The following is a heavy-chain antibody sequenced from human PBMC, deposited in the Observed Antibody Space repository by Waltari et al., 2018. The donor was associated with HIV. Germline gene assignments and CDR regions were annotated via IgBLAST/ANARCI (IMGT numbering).Heavy chain of an antibody. Sequence: QFKLQESGPRLRKPSETLSLTCTISGGSMTTSDYYWGWVRQPPVKGLEWIGNIHYNGRTFYNPSLQSRVTLSLDKSDNQFFLNFISVIAADTAVYYCARDSGLFMYDSRRAVLNWFDPWGQGLLVAVSS. J-gene: IGHJ5*02. CDR1: GGSMTTSDYY. CDR3: ARDSGLFMYDSRRAVLNWFDP. CDR2: IHYNGRT. D-gene: IGHD3-9*01. V-gene: IGHV4-39*07.